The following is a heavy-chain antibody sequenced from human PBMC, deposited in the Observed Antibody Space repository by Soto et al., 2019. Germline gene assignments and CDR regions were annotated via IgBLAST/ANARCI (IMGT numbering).Heavy chain of an antibody. D-gene: IGHD2-8*01. CDR1: GGSVTTY. V-gene: IGHV4-59*02. Sequence: QVQLQESGPGLVKASETLSLTCPVSGGSVTTYWGWIRQPPGKGLEWIGYINDIATTKYNSSLKSPVTISVDTSKTQVSLSLRSVTAADTAMYYCAASYCSDGVSCNWFDPWGQGILVIVSS. CDR2: INDIATT. CDR3: AASYCSDGVSCNWFDP. J-gene: IGHJ5*02.